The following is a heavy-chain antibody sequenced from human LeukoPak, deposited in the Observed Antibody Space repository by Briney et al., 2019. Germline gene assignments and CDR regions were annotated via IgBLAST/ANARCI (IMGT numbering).Heavy chain of an antibody. J-gene: IGHJ6*02. CDR3: TTDVDDVKRYYYGMDV. Sequence: GGSLRLSCAASGFTFSDYYMSWIRQAPGKGLEWVSYISGSGSTIYYTDSVKGRFTISRDNAKNSLYLQMNSLRAEDTAVYYCTTDVDDVKRYYYGMDVWGQGTTVTVSS. D-gene: IGHD1-1*01. CDR1: GFTFSDYY. V-gene: IGHV3-11*01. CDR2: ISGSGSTI.